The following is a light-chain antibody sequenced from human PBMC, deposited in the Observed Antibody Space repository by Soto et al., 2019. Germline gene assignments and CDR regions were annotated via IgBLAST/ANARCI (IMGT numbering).Light chain of an antibody. Sequence: QSLLTHPASLSGSPGQSITISCTGTSNEVGGYNYVSWYQQHPGEAPKLVIFEVTNRPSGVSNRFSGSKSGNTASLTISGLQAEDEAEYYCSSFTSSSTVYVFGAGTKVTVL. CDR2: EVT. J-gene: IGLJ1*01. CDR3: SSFTSSSTVYV. CDR1: SNEVGGYNY. V-gene: IGLV2-14*01.